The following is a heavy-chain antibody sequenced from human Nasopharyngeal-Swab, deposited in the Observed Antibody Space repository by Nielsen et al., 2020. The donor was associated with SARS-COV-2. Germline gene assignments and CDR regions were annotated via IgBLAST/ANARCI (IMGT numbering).Heavy chain of an antibody. J-gene: IGHJ6*02. Sequence: GESLKISCAASGFTVNTNYMTWVRQAQGKGLEWVSVIYSSGNTYYADSVKGRFTISRDNSKNTLYLQMNSLRAEDTAVYYCATELVVAAGGSYYYYGMDVWGQGTTVTVSS. CDR1: GFTVNTNY. D-gene: IGHD2-15*01. V-gene: IGHV3-66*01. CDR2: IYSSGNT. CDR3: ATELVVAAGGSYYYYGMDV.